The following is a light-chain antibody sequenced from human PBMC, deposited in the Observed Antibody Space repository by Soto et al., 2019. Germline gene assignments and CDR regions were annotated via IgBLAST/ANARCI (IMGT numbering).Light chain of an antibody. Sequence: QSVLTQPPSASGTPGQRVTISCSGSRSNIGSNTITWYQQLPGTAPKLLLYNNNKRPSGVPDRFSGSKSGTSASLAISGLQSGDEADYYCSTWYDRLNGWVFGGGTKLTVL. CDR2: NNN. V-gene: IGLV1-44*01. J-gene: IGLJ3*02. CDR3: STWYDRLNGWV. CDR1: RSNIGSNT.